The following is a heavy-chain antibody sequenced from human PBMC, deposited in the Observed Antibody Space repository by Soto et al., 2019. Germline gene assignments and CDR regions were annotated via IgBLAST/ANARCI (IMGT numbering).Heavy chain of an antibody. CDR3: ARYSGGYYYGMDD. CDR2: MNPNSGNT. Sequence: GASVKVSCKASGYTFTRYGINWVRQAPGQGLEWMGWMNPNSGNTHYAQKFQGRVTMTRNTSISTGYMELSNLRSEDTAVYYCARYSGGYYYGMDDWGQGTTVTVSS. V-gene: IGHV1-8*01. J-gene: IGHJ6*02. CDR1: GYTFTRYG. D-gene: IGHD1-26*01.